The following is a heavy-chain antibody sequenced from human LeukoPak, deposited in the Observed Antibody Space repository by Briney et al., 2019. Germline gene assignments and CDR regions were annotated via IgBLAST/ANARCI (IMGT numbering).Heavy chain of an antibody. J-gene: IGHJ6*02. CDR3: ARSRETGTPYYHYYGMDV. V-gene: IGHV1-69*13. Sequence: GASVKVSCKASGGTFSSYAISWVRQAPGQGLEWMGGIIPIFGTANYAQKFQGRVTITADESTSTAYMELSSLRSEDTAVYYCARSRETGTPYYHYYGMDVWGQGTTVTVSS. CDR2: IIPIFGTA. D-gene: IGHD1-7*01. CDR1: GGTFSSYA.